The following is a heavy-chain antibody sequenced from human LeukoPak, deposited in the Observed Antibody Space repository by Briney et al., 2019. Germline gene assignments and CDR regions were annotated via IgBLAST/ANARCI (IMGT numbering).Heavy chain of an antibody. D-gene: IGHD6-13*01. CDR3: ASRPGIAAAGTGPYYYYGMDV. J-gene: IGHJ6*02. CDR1: GGSVSSGSYY. V-gene: IGHV4-61*01. CDR2: IYYSGST. Sequence: KPSETLSLTCTVSGGSVSSGSYYWSWIRQPSGKGLEWIGYIYYSGSTNYNPSLKSRVTISVDTSKNQFSLKLSSMTAADTAVYYCASRPGIAAAGTGPYYYYGMDVWGQGTTVTVSS.